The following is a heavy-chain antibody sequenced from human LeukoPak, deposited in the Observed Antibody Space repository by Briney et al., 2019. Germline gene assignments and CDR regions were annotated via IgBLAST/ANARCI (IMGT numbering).Heavy chain of an antibody. V-gene: IGHV3-33*01. CDR2: IWYDGSNK. J-gene: IGHJ6*02. CDR3: ARLRGGGAAAIYGMDV. D-gene: IGHD2-2*01. Sequence: GGSLRLSCAASGFTFSSYGMHWVRQAPGKGLEWVAVIWYDGSNKYYADSVKGRFTISRDNSKNTLYLQMNSLRAEDTAVYYCARLRGGGAAAIYGMDVWGQGTTVTVSS. CDR1: GFTFSSYG.